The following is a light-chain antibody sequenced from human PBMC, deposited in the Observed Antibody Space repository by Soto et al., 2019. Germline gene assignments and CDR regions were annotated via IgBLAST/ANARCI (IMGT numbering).Light chain of an antibody. Sequence: DIVMTQSPDSLAVSLGERATINCKSSQSVLYSSNNKNYLAWYQQRPGQPPKLLIYWASTRESGVPDRFSGRGSGTVFPLPTPSLRAEVVAVFSCQQYESTPPTLGQGTKLEIK. V-gene: IGKV4-1*01. J-gene: IGKJ2*01. CDR1: QSVLYSSNNKNY. CDR3: QQYESTPPT. CDR2: WAS.